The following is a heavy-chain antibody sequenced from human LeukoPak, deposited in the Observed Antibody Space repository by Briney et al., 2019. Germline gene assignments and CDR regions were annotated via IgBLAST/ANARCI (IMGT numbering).Heavy chain of an antibody. CDR1: GFTFSSYA. V-gene: IGHV3-30*01. J-gene: IGHJ6*03. CDR3: ARGADGYNNYYYYYMDV. Sequence: GGSLRLSCAASGFTFSSYAMHWVRQSPGKGLEWVAVISYDGSNKYYADSVKGRFTISRDNSKNTLYLQMNSLRAEDTAVYYCARGADGYNNYYYYYMDVWGKGTTVTVSS. D-gene: IGHD5-24*01. CDR2: ISYDGSNK.